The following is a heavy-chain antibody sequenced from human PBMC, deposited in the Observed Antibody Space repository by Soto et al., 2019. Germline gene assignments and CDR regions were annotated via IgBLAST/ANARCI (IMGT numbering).Heavy chain of an antibody. CDR2: ISYDGSDK. V-gene: IGHV3-30-3*01. J-gene: IGHJ3*02. CDR3: ARVSTRGWLFEAFDI. CDR1: GFTFSTYS. Sequence: QVQLVESGGGVVQPGRSLRLSCAASGFTFSTYSMHWVRQAPVRGLEWVAFISYDGSDKNYADSVKGRFTISRDDSKSTLYLQTESLRPEDTAVYYCARVSTRGWLFEAFDIWGQGTMVIVSS. D-gene: IGHD6-19*01.